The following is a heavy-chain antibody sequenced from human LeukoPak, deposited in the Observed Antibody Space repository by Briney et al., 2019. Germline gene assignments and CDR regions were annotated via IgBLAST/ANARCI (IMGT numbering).Heavy chain of an antibody. CDR2: ISAYNGNT. CDR3: ARDMATTQRYFDL. V-gene: IGHV1-18*04. D-gene: IGHD5-12*01. J-gene: IGHJ2*01. CDR1: GYTFTGYY. Sequence: ASVKVSCKASGYTFTGYYMHWVRQAPEQGLEWMGWISAYNGNTNYAQKLQGRVTMTTDTSTSTAYMELRSLRSDDTAVYYCARDMATTQRYFDLWGRGTLVTVSS.